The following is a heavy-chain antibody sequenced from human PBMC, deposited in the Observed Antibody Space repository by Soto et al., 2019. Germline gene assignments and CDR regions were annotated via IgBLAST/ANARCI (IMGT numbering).Heavy chain of an antibody. CDR2: ISYDGSNK. Sequence: PWWSLRLSCSASVFTFSSYGMHWVRQAPGKGLEWVAVISYDGSNKYYADSVKGRFTISRDNSKNTLYLQMNSLRAEDTAVYYCAKTRTTVVTRGIDYWGQGTLVTVSS. D-gene: IGHD4-17*01. J-gene: IGHJ4*02. V-gene: IGHV3-30*18. CDR1: VFTFSSYG. CDR3: AKTRTTVVTRGIDY.